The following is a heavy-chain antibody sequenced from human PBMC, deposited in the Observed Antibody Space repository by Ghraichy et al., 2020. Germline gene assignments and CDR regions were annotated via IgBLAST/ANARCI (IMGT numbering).Heavy chain of an antibody. V-gene: IGHV4-61*02. CDR2: IYSSGST. CDR1: GASISSGSYY. Sequence: SETLSLTCSVPGASISSGSYYWNWIRQPAGKGLEWIGRIYSSGSTAYNPSLKSRVTMAVDTSKNQFSLKVTSVTASDTAVYYCARGWYTGGTDAFDIWGQGTMVTVSS. D-gene: IGHD1-26*01. CDR3: ARGWYTGGTDAFDI. J-gene: IGHJ3*02.